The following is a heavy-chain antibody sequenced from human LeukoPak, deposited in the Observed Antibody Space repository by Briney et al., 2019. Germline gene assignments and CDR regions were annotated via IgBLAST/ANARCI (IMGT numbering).Heavy chain of an antibody. CDR1: GYTFTGYY. V-gene: IGHV1-2*02. D-gene: IGHD4-23*01. CDR2: INPNSGCT. CDR3: ARDLYGGTSATFDY. Sequence: ASVKVSCKASGYTFTGYYMHWVRQAPGPGLEWMGWINPNSGCTYYAQKFQGRVTMTSDTSISSAYMELSRLRSDDRAVYYCARDLYGGTSATFDYWGQGTLVTVSS. J-gene: IGHJ4*02.